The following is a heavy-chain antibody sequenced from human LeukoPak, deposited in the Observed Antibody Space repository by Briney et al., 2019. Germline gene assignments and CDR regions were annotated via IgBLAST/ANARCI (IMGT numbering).Heavy chain of an antibody. V-gene: IGHV4-34*01. CDR1: GGSFSGYY. J-gene: IGHJ6*03. D-gene: IGHD3-3*01. CDR2: INHSGST. CDR3: ARVAGFLSGYSRRNYYYYYMDV. Sequence: SETLSLTCAVYGGSFSGYYWSWIRQPPGKGLEWIGEINHSGSTNYNPSLKSRVTISVDTSKNQFSLKLSSLTAADTAVYYCARVAGFLSGYSRRNYYYYYMDVWGKGTTVTVSS.